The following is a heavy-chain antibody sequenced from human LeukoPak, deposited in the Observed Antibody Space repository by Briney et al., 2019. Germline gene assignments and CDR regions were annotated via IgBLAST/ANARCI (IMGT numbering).Heavy chain of an antibody. CDR1: GYSISSGYY. CDR3: ARDHYGDYVGYYYYYMDV. D-gene: IGHD4-17*01. Sequence: PSETLSLTCTVSGYSISSGYYWGWIRQPPGKGLEWTGSIDHSGSTYYNPSLKSRVTISVDTSKNQFSLKLSSVTAADTAVYYCARDHYGDYVGYYYYYMDVWGKGTTVTVSS. CDR2: IDHSGST. J-gene: IGHJ6*03. V-gene: IGHV4-38-2*02.